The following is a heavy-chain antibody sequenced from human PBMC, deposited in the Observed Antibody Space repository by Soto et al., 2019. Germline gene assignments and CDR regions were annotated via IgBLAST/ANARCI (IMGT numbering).Heavy chain of an antibody. CDR2: IYYSGST. J-gene: IGHJ4*02. CDR3: ARHSNLNYGLYYFDY. Sequence: SETLSLTCTVSGGSVISYYWSWILQSPGKGLEWIGYIYYSGSTKYKPSLKSRVTISVDTSKDQFSLKVSSATAADTAVYYCARHSNLNYGLYYFDYWGLGALVTVSS. V-gene: IGHV4-59*08. D-gene: IGHD4-17*01. CDR1: GGSVISYY.